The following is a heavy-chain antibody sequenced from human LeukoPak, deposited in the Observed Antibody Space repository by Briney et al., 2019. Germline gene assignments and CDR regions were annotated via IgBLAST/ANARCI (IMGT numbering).Heavy chain of an antibody. D-gene: IGHD6-6*01. V-gene: IGHV5-51*01. CDR1: GYNFTNHW. CDR3: ARHSDVPLDL. CDR2: IWPDDSDT. Sequence: GESLKISCKASGYNFTNHWVAWVRQRPGKGLEWMGIIWPDDSDTRYSPSFQGLVSISVDKSISTAHPQWRSLKASDTALYFCARHSDVPLDLWGQGTLVIVSS. J-gene: IGHJ5*02.